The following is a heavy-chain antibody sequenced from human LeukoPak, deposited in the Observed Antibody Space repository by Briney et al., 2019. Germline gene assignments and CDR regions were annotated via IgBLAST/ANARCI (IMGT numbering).Heavy chain of an antibody. CDR2: IISSSIYI. CDR1: GFIFSHYT. D-gene: IGHD2-2*01. J-gene: IGHJ4*02. CDR3: ASGDPVVPAATFDY. V-gene: IGHV3-21*01. Sequence: PGGSLRLSCAASGFIFSHYTMNWVRQAPGKGLEWVSSIISSSIYIYYADSVKGRFTISRDNSKNTLYLQMNSLRAEDTAVYYCASGDPVVPAATFDYWGQGTLVTVSS.